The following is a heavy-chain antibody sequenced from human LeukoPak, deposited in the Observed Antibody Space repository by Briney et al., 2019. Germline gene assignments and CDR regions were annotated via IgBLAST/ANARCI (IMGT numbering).Heavy chain of an antibody. J-gene: IGHJ5*02. D-gene: IGHD2-2*01. Sequence: ETLSLTSTLPVGSITVYSWSWIPPTPRGGLGWSGYISFSGSTNYNPSLKRRVAISVDTSKNQLSLKLSSVTAADTAVYYCARRGGGGYCSSTSCLDNWFDPWGQGAQVTVSS. V-gene: IGHV4-59*01. CDR2: ISFSGST. CDR1: VGSITVYS. CDR3: ARRGGGGYCSSTSCLDNWFDP.